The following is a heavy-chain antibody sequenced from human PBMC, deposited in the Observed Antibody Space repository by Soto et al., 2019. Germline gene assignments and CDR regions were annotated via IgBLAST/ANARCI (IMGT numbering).Heavy chain of an antibody. J-gene: IGHJ5*02. D-gene: IGHD1-26*01. CDR1: GFTFSDYG. Sequence: PGGSLRLTCAASGFTFSDYGMRWVRQAPGKGLEWVSAISGSGSTFYADSLKGRFTISRDNSKNTLYLQMNSLRAEDTAVYYCAKDYLRWAQSWGQGTLVTVSS. V-gene: IGHV3-23*01. CDR3: AKDYLRWAQS. CDR2: ISGSGST.